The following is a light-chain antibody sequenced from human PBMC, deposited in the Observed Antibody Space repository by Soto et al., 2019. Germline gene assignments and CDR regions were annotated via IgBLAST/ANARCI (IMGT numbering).Light chain of an antibody. CDR2: GAS. V-gene: IGKV3-11*01. Sequence: EIVLTQSPATLSLSPGERATLSCRASQSVSSYLAWYQQKPGQAPRLLIYGASNRATGIPARFSGSGSGTDVTLTINSLEPEDFAVYYCQQRSNWRITFGQGTRLEIK. J-gene: IGKJ5*01. CDR1: QSVSSY. CDR3: QQRSNWRIT.